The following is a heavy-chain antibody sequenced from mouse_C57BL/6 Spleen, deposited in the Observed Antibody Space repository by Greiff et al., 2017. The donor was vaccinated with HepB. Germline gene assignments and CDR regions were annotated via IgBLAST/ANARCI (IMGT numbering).Heavy chain of an antibody. CDR1: GFTFSSYA. CDR3: ARVARYYGSSPWFAY. J-gene: IGHJ3*01. CDR2: ISDGGSYT. V-gene: IGHV5-4*03. D-gene: IGHD1-1*01. Sequence: EVNLVESGGGLVKPGGSLKLSCAASGFTFSSYAMSWVRQTPEKRLEWVATISDGGSYTYYPDNVKGRFTISRDNAKNNLYLQMSHLKSEDTAMYYCARVARYYGSSPWFAYWGQGTLVTVSA.